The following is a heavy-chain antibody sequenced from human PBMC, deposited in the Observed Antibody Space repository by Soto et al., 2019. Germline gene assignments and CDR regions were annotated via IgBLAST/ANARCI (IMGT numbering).Heavy chain of an antibody. D-gene: IGHD6-13*01. CDR2: ISGSGATT. CDR1: GITFIADA. Sequence: AGGSLRLSCAASGITFIADAMSWVRQAPGKGLEWVSAISGSGATTYYADSVKGRFTISRDKSKNTLYLQMNSLRAEDTALYYCAKSFSSNWYDYFDYWGQGSLVTVSS. CDR3: AKSFSSNWYDYFDY. J-gene: IGHJ4*02. V-gene: IGHV3-23*01.